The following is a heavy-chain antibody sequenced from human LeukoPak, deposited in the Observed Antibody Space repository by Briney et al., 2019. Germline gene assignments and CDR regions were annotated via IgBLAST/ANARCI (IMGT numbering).Heavy chain of an antibody. Sequence: SETLSLTCTVSGGSISSSPYYWGWIRQPPGKGLEWIGSVYYSGSTSYNPPLKSRVAISVDTSKNQFSLKLNSVTAADTAVYYCARPLTGYSYFDYWGQGTLVTVSS. CDR1: GGSISSSPYY. J-gene: IGHJ4*02. D-gene: IGHD3-9*01. V-gene: IGHV4-39*01. CDR3: ARPLTGYSYFDY. CDR2: VYYSGST.